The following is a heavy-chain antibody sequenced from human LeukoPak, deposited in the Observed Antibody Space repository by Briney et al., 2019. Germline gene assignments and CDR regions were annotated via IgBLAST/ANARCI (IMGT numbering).Heavy chain of an antibody. CDR1: GGTFSSYA. CDR3: ASNPHLAYCGGDCYRAFDI. D-gene: IGHD2-21*01. J-gene: IGHJ3*02. CDR2: IIPIFGTA. Sequence: ASVKVSCKASGGTFSSYAISWVRQAPGQGLEWMGGIIPIFGTANYAQKFQGRVTITADESTSTAYMELSSLRSEDTAVYYCASNPHLAYCGGDCYRAFDIWGQGTMVTVSS. V-gene: IGHV1-69*13.